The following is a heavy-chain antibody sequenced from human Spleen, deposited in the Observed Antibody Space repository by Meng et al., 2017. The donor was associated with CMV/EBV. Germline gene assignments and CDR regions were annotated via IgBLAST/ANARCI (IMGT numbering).Heavy chain of an antibody. J-gene: IGHJ5*02. D-gene: IGHD2-2*01. Sequence: FTFSTDGMHWVRQAPGKGLELGALIRSNGNNKDYADSVKGRFTISRDNSKNTLYLQMDSLRTEDTAVYYCAKDRLRYCLSSNCYPFDPWGQGTLVTVSS. V-gene: IGHV3-30*02. CDR1: FTFSTDG. CDR2: IRSNGNNK. CDR3: AKDRLRYCLSSNCYPFDP.